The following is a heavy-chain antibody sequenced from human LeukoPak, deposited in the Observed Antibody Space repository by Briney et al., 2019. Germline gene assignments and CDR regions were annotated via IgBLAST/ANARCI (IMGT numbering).Heavy chain of an antibody. CDR3: AKAGLSH. CDR1: RFTFSSYE. J-gene: IGHJ4*02. Sequence: HTGGSLRLSCAASRFTFSSYEMNWVRQAPGKGLEWVAYISTSGSSRYYADSVKGRFTISRDNAKNSLYLQLNSLRAEDTAVYYCAKAGLSHWGQGTLVTVSS. CDR2: ISTSGSSR. D-gene: IGHD2/OR15-2a*01. V-gene: IGHV3-48*03.